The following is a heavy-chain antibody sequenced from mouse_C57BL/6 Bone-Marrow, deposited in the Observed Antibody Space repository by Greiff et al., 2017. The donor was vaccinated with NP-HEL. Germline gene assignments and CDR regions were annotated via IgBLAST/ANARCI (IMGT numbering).Heavy chain of an antibody. CDR2: IYPRSGNT. D-gene: IGHD2-12*01. Sequence: VQLQQSGAELARPGASVKLSCKASGYTFTSYGLSWVKQRTGQGLEWIGEIYPRSGNTYSNEKFKGKATLTADTSSSTAYMELRSLTSEDSAVYFCSSYYSNFDYWGQGTTLTVSS. V-gene: IGHV1-81*01. J-gene: IGHJ2*01. CDR1: GYTFTSYG. CDR3: SSYYSNFDY.